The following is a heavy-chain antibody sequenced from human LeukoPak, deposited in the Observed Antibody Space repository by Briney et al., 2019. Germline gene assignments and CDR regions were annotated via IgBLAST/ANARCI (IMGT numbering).Heavy chain of an antibody. D-gene: IGHD3-3*01. V-gene: IGHV1-2*02. CDR3: ARGQREHITIFGVIF. J-gene: IGHJ4*02. CDR2: INPNSGGT. Sequence: ASVKVSCKASGYTFTDYYMHWVRQAPGQGLEWMGWINPNSGGTNYAQTFQGRVTMTRDTSISTAFMELSRLRSDDTAVYYCARGQREHITIFGVIFWGQGTLVTVSS. CDR1: GYTFTDYY.